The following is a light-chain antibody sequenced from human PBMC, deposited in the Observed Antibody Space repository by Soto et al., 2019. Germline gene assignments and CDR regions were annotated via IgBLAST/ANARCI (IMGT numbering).Light chain of an antibody. CDR1: QGIRND. J-gene: IGKJ2*01. CDR3: QQLTNFRFT. Sequence: AIQMTQSPSSLSASVGDRVTITCRASQGIRNDLGWYQQKPGKAPKLLIYAASTLQSGVPSRFGGSGSGTGFALTISSLQPEDCATYYCQQLTNFRFTFGQGTKLDIK. V-gene: IGKV1-6*01. CDR2: AAS.